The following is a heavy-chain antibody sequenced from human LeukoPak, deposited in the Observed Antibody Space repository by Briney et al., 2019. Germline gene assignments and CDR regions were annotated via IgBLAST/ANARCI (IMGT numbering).Heavy chain of an antibody. J-gene: IGHJ4*02. Sequence: KASETLSLTCTVSSGSITGYYWSWIRQPPGKGLEWIGEINHSGSTNYNPSLKSRVTISVDTSKNQFSLKLSSVTAADAAVYDCARAITMVRGVIISGFDYWGQGTLVTVSS. CDR2: INHSGST. V-gene: IGHV4-34*01. CDR1: SGSITGYY. CDR3: ARAITMVRGVIISGFDY. D-gene: IGHD3-10*01.